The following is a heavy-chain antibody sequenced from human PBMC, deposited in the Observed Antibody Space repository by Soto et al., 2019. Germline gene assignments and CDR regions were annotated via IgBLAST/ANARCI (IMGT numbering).Heavy chain of an antibody. D-gene: IGHD1-26*01. Sequence: SETLSLTCTVSGGSISSGDYYWSWIRQPPGKGLEWIGSIYYSGSTYYNPSLKSRVTISVDTSKNQFSLKLSSVTAADTAVYYCASLVGATTDYWGQGTLVTVSS. CDR3: ASLVGATTDY. CDR1: GGSISSGDYY. J-gene: IGHJ4*02. CDR2: IYYSGST. V-gene: IGHV4-39*01.